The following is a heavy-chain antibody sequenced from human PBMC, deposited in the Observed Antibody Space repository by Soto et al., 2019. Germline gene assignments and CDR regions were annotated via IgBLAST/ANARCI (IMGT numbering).Heavy chain of an antibody. J-gene: IGHJ3*02. CDR3: ARRYYYGSGSYDAFDI. Sequence: SETLSLTCAVSSGSISSSNWWSWVRQPPGKGLEWIGEIYHSGSTNYNPSLKSRVTISVDKSKNQFSLKLSSVTAADTAVYYCARRYYYGSGSYDAFDIWGQGTMVTVSS. V-gene: IGHV4-4*02. D-gene: IGHD3-10*01. CDR1: SGSISSSNW. CDR2: IYHSGST.